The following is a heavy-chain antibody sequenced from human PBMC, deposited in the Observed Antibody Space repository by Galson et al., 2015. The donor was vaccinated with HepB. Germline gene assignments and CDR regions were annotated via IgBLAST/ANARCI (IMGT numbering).Heavy chain of an antibody. Sequence: SVKVSCKASGGTFSSYTISWVRQAPGQGLEWMGRIIPILGIANYAQKFQGRVTITADKSTSTAYMELSSLRSEDTAVYYCARERGESGSYHPAYWYFDLWGRGTLVTVSS. J-gene: IGHJ2*01. CDR3: ARERGESGSYHPAYWYFDL. CDR2: IIPILGIA. V-gene: IGHV1-69*04. D-gene: IGHD1-26*01. CDR1: GGTFSSYT.